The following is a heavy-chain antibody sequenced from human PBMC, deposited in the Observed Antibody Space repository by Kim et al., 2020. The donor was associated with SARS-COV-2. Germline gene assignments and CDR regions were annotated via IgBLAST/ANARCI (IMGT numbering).Heavy chain of an antibody. D-gene: IGHD3-22*01. CDR1: GFTFNNYA. CDR3: AKAAYSYDSSGYPGPFDY. J-gene: IGHJ4*02. Sequence: GGSLRLSCAASGFTFNNYAMSWVRQAPGKGLEWVSAISSGGSATFYADSVKGRFTISRDNSKNTLFLQMDSLRPDDTAVYYCAKAAYSYDSSGYPGPFDYWGQGTLVTVSS. CDR2: ISSGGSAT. V-gene: IGHV3-23*01.